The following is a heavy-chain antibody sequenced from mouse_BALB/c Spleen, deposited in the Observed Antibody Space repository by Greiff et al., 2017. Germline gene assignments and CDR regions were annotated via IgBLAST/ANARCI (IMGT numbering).Heavy chain of an antibody. D-gene: IGHD2-3*01. CDR3: ARYRGLLRAMDY. CDR2: ISSGGGNT. Sequence: EVQGVESGGGLVKPGGSLKLSCAASGFTFSSYTMSWVRQTPEKRLEWVATISSGGGNTYYPDSVKGRFTISRDNAKNNLYLQMSSLRSEDTALYYCARYRGLLRAMDYWGQGTSVTVSS. J-gene: IGHJ4*01. CDR1: GFTFSSYT. V-gene: IGHV5-9*03.